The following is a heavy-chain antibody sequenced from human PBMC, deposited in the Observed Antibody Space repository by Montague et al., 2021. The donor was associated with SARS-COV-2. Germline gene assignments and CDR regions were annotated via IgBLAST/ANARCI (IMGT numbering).Heavy chain of an antibody. CDR3: ARHDITWYFDP. V-gene: IGHV4-39*01. CDR2: INYSGST. CDR1: GGSTSSSSYD. J-gene: IGHJ5*02. D-gene: IGHD3-16*01. Sequence: SETLSLTCTVSGGSTSSSSYDWGWIRQPPGKGLEWIATINYSGSTFYNPSLKSRVTISVDTSKNQVSLNLNSVTAADTATYYCARHDITWYFDPWGQGTLVTGSS.